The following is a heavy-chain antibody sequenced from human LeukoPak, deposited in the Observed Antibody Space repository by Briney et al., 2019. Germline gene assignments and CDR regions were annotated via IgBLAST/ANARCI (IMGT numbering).Heavy chain of an antibody. Sequence: GGSLRLSCAASGFTFSSYWMSWVRQAPGKGLEWVANIKQDGSEKYYVDSVKGRFTISRDNAKNTLYLQTNSLRAEDTAVYYCARGGNYDYKFDCWGQGTLVTVSS. J-gene: IGHJ4*02. D-gene: IGHD5-12*01. CDR3: ARGGNYDYKFDC. CDR2: IKQDGSEK. V-gene: IGHV3-7*01. CDR1: GFTFSSYW.